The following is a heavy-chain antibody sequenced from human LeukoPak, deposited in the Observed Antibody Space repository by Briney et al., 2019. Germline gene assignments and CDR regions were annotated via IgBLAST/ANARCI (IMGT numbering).Heavy chain of an antibody. J-gene: IGHJ6*03. Sequence: SVKVSCKASGGTFSSYAISWVRQAPGQGLKWMGGIIPIFGTANYAQKFQGRVTITTDESTSPAYMELSRLSSEDTAVYYCAGVVVPAAMRYYYYYMDVWGKGTTVTVSS. CDR3: AGVVVPAAMRYYYYYMDV. CDR2: IIPIFGTA. D-gene: IGHD2-2*01. CDR1: GGTFSSYA. V-gene: IGHV1-69*05.